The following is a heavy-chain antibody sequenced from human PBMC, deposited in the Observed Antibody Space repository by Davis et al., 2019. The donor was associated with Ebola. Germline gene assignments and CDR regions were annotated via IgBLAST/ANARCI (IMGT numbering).Heavy chain of an antibody. CDR1: GFTFSSYA. V-gene: IGHV3-30-3*01. J-gene: IGHJ4*02. Sequence: GESLKISCAASGFTFSSYAMHWVRQAPGKGLEWVAVISYDGSNKYYADSVKGRFTISRDNSKNTLYLQMNSLRAEDTAVYYCNIAVAGIANWGQGTLVTVSS. CDR3: NIAVAGIAN. CDR2: ISYDGSNK. D-gene: IGHD6-19*01.